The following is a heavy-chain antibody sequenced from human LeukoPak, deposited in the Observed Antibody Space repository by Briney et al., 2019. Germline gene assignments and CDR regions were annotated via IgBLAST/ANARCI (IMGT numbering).Heavy chain of an antibody. D-gene: IGHD6-6*01. CDR1: GYTFTSYG. Sequence: ASVKVSCKASGYTFTSYGISWVRQAPGQGLEWMGWISAYNGNTNYAQKLQGRVTMTTDTSTSTAYMELSSLRSEDTAVYYCARELGYSSSSIGGAFDIWGQGTMVTVSS. J-gene: IGHJ3*02. CDR3: ARELGYSSSSIGGAFDI. V-gene: IGHV1-18*01. CDR2: ISAYNGNT.